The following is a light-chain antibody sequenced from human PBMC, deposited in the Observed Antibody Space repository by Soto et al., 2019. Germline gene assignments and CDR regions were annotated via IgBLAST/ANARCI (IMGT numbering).Light chain of an antibody. Sequence: QSALTQPASVSGSPGQSITISCTGTSSDGGGYNYVSWYQQHPGKAPKLMIYDVSNLPSGVSNRFSGSKSGNTASLTISGLQAEDEADYYCRSYTSSRTLYVFGPGTKLTVL. CDR3: RSYTSSRTLYV. CDR2: DVS. J-gene: IGLJ1*01. CDR1: SSDGGGYNY. V-gene: IGLV2-14*01.